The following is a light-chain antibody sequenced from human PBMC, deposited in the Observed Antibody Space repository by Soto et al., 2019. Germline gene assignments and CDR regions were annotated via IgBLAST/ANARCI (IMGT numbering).Light chain of an antibody. CDR3: QSYDSSLSGYV. CDR1: SSNIGARYE. V-gene: IGLV1-40*01. J-gene: IGLJ1*01. CDR2: GNS. Sequence: QSVLTQPPSVSGAPGQRVTVSCAGSSSNIGARYEVHWYQQLPGTAPKLLIYGNSNRPSGVPDRFSGSKSGTSASLAITGLKTEDDADYYCQSYDSSLSGYVFGTGTKLTVL.